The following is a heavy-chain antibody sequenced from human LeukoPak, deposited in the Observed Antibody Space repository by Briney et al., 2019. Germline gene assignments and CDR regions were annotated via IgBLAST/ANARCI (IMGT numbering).Heavy chain of an antibody. Sequence: GESLRLSCAASGFTLSSYWMHWVRQAPGKGLVWVSRIIIDGSTTTYADSVKGRFTISRDNAKNTLYLQMNSLRAEDTAVYYCARDFNYFPDYWGPGTLVTVSS. D-gene: IGHD4-11*01. V-gene: IGHV3-74*01. CDR3: ARDFNYFPDY. CDR1: GFTLSSYW. J-gene: IGHJ4*02. CDR2: IIIDGSTT.